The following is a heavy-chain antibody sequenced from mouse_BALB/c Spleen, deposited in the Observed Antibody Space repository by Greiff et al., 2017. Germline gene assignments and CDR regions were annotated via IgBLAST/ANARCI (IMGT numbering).Heavy chain of an antibody. CDR3: ARSLYYYGSSQYYFDY. D-gene: IGHD1-1*01. Sequence: VQLKESGPDLVKPSQSLSLTCTVTGYSITSGYSWHWIRQFPGNKLEWMGYIHYSGSTNYNPSLKSRISITRDTSKNQFFLQLNSVTTEDTATYYCARSLYYYGSSQYYFDYWGQGTTLTVSS. V-gene: IGHV3-1*02. CDR1: GYSITSGYS. CDR2: IHYSGST. J-gene: IGHJ2*01.